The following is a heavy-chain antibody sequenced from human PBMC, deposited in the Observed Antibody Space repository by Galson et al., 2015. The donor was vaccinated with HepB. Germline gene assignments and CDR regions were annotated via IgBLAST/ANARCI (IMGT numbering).Heavy chain of an antibody. J-gene: IGHJ6*02. V-gene: IGHV1-69*13. D-gene: IGHD6-19*01. CDR1: GYTFSSYA. CDR3: ARGYSSGWESHNYGMDV. Sequence: QSGAEVKKPGASVKVSCKASGYTFSSYAISWVRQAPGQGLEWMGGIIPIFGTANYAQKFQGRVTITADESTSTAYMELSSLRSEDTAVYYCARGYSSGWESHNYGMDVWGQGTTVTVSS. CDR2: IIPIFGTA.